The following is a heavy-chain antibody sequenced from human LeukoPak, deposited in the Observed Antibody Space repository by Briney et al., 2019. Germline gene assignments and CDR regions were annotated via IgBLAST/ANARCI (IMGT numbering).Heavy chain of an antibody. J-gene: IGHJ4*02. CDR1: GFTFSYYS. V-gene: IGHV3-7*01. Sequence: GGSLRLSCAASGFTFSYYSMNWVRQAPGKGLEWVANIKQDGSEKYYVDSVKGRFTISRDNAKNSPYLQMNSLRAEDTAVYYCARGPMDYDFWSGYGFDYWGQGTLVTVSS. CDR2: IKQDGSEK. CDR3: ARGPMDYDFWSGYGFDY. D-gene: IGHD3-3*01.